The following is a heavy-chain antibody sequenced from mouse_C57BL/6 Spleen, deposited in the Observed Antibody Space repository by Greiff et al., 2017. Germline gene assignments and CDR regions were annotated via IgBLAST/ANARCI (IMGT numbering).Heavy chain of an antibody. V-gene: IGHV3-6*01. D-gene: IGHD2-4*01. CDR2: ISYDGSN. CDR1: GYSITSGYY. Sequence: EVQLVESGPGLVKPSQSLSLTCSVTGYSITSGYYWNWIRQFPGNKLEWMGYISYDGSNNYNPSLKNRISITRDTSKNQFFLKLNSVTTEDTATYYCARDYYDYDERDGRFAYWGQGTLVTVSA. J-gene: IGHJ3*01. CDR3: ARDYYDYDERDGRFAY.